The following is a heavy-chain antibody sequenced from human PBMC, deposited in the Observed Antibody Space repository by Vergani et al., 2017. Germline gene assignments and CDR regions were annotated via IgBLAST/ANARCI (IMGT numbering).Heavy chain of an antibody. CDR2: ISSSSSYT. V-gene: IGHV3-48*04. CDR1: GFTFSSYS. Sequence: EVQLVESGGGLVQPGGSLRLSCAASGFTFSSYSMNWVRPAPGKGLEWVSYISSSSSYTNYADSVKGRFTISRDNAKNSLYLQMNSLRAEDTAVYYCARRYCSGGSCYNYYYYMDVWGKGTTVTVSS. CDR3: ARRYCSGGSCYNYYYYMDV. D-gene: IGHD2-15*01. J-gene: IGHJ6*03.